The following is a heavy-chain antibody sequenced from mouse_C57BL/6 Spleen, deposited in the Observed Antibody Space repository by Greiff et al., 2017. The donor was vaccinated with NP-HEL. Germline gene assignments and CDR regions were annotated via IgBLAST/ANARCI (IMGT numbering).Heavy chain of an antibody. D-gene: IGHD1-1*01. Sequence: QVQLQQSGPELVKPGASVKISCKASGYTFTSYWMDWVKQRPGQGLEWIGNIYPSDSETHYNQKFKDKATLTVDKSSSTAYMQLSSLTSEDSAVYYCARKGVSDYSWFAYWGQGTLVTVSA. CDR1: GYTFTSYW. J-gene: IGHJ3*01. CDR3: ARKGVSDYSWFAY. CDR2: IYPSDSET. V-gene: IGHV1-61*01.